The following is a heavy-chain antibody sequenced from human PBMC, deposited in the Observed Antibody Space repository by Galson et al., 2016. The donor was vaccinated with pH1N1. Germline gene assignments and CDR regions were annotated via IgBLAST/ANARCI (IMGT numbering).Heavy chain of an antibody. J-gene: IGHJ3*01. V-gene: IGHV5-51*01. Sequence: QSGAEVKKPGESLKISCRRSGSSSTTYWIGWVRQLPGKGLEWMGLIYPGNSDTKYNPSLQGHVSFSVDKSINTAYLQWSSLQPSDTGLYYCARRLSLTISGMGPYDAFDVWGQGTMVTVSS. D-gene: IGHD3-3*01. CDR3: ARRLSLTISGMGPYDAFDV. CDR2: IYPGNSDT. CDR1: GSSSTTYW.